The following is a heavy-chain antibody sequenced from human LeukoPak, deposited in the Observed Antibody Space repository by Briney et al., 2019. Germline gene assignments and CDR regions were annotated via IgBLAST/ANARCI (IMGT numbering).Heavy chain of an antibody. V-gene: IGHV4-4*07. CDR3: IRDYGADPNPPT. Sequence: SETLSLTCTVSGGSISGYYWSWIRQPAGKELEWIGRFYTTENTNYNPSLRSRVTMSVDTSRNQFSLKLTSVTAADSAVYYCIRDYGADPNPPTWGQGTLVIVSS. D-gene: IGHD4/OR15-4a*01. J-gene: IGHJ5*02. CDR1: GGSISGYY. CDR2: FYTTENT.